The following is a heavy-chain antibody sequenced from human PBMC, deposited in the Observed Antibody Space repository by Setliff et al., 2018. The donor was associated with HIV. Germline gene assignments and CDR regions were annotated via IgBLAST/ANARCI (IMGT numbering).Heavy chain of an antibody. V-gene: IGHV4-31*03. J-gene: IGHJ6*02. D-gene: IGHD1-26*01. Sequence: PSETLSLTCTVTGGSISSGGFYWTWIRQHPGKGLEWIGYIYNTGSTNYNPSLKSRVTISVDTSKNQFSLKLNSVTAADTAVYYCARSKISGSNHETYGFDVWGQGTTVTVSS. CDR3: ARSKISGSNHETYGFDV. CDR2: IYNTGST. CDR1: GGSISSGGFY.